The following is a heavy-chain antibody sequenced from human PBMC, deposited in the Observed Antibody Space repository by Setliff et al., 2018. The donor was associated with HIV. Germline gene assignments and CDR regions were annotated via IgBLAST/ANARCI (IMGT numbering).Heavy chain of an antibody. CDR1: NGSFSGYY. J-gene: IGHJ3*02. Sequence: PSETLSLTCAVYNGSFSGYYWTWIRQPPGKGLEWIGEINDSGSTNYSPSLKSRVTISVDTSKNQFSLKLSSVTAADTAVYYCARSSRLGWSSYGAFDIWGQGTMVTVSS. D-gene: IGHD6-19*01. V-gene: IGHV4-34*01. CDR2: INDSGST. CDR3: ARSSRLGWSSYGAFDI.